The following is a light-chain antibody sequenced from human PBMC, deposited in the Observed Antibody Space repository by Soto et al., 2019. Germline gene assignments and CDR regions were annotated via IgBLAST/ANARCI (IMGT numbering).Light chain of an antibody. CDR1: SSDVGGYNY. CDR2: DVS. Sequence: QSALTQPRSVSGSPGQSVTISCTGTSSDVGGYNYVSWYQQHPGKAPKLMIYDVSKRPSGVPDRFSGSKSGKTASLTISGLQAEDEADYYCCSYAGSYTLVVFGGGTKVTVL. V-gene: IGLV2-11*01. CDR3: CSYAGSYTLVV. J-gene: IGLJ2*01.